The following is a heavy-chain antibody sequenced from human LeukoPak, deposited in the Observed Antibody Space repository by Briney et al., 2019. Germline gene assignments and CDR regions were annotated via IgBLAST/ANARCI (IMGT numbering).Heavy chain of an antibody. D-gene: IGHD6-19*01. CDR1: GGSISGYY. CDR3: ASDDLTSGWSFDD. J-gene: IGHJ4*02. Sequence: SEALSLTCTVSGGSISGYYWSWIRQPPGKGLEWIGYIYYSGSTNYNPSLKSRVTISVDTSKNQFSLKLSSVTAADTAVYYCASDDLTSGWSFDDWGQGTLVTVSS. V-gene: IGHV4-59*12. CDR2: IYYSGST.